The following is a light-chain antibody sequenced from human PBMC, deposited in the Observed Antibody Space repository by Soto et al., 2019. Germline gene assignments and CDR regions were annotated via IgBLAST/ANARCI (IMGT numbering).Light chain of an antibody. CDR2: ASS. CDR1: QSVSSH. V-gene: IGKV3-20*01. J-gene: IGKJ5*01. Sequence: EIVLTQSPDTLSLSPGERATLSCRTSQSVSSHLAWYQQKPGQAPRLLIYASSNRATGIPDRFSGSASGTDFTLTINRLEPEDFAVYYCQLYGISPHFGQGTRLEI. CDR3: QLYGISPH.